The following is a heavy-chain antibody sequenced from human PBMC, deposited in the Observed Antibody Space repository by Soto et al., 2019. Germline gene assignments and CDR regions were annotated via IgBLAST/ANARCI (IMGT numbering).Heavy chain of an antibody. D-gene: IGHD3-10*01. CDR3: AVAAVREIMAQESSGMAV. CDR1: GGTLSDYA. CDR2: IMPTVDSA. Sequence: QVQLVQSGAEVTTPGSSVKASCKASGGTLSDYAISWVRQAPGQGLEWMGGIMPTVDSANYAQNFQGRLTISADESTSTANLELSSLRSDDTAVYYCAVAAVREIMAQESSGMAVWGQGTTVIVSS. J-gene: IGHJ6*02. V-gene: IGHV1-69*01.